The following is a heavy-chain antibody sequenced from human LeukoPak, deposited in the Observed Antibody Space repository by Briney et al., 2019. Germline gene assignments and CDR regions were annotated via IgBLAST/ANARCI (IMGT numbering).Heavy chain of an antibody. Sequence: GGSLRLSCAASGFTFSSYAMSWVRQAPGKGLEWVSAISGSGGSTYYAHSVKGRFTISRDNSKNTLYLQMNSLRAEDTAAYYCAKAYYDILTGYNDYWGQGTLVTVSS. CDR1: GFTFSSYA. CDR3: AKAYYDILTGYNDY. D-gene: IGHD3-9*01. V-gene: IGHV3-23*01. CDR2: ISGSGGST. J-gene: IGHJ4*02.